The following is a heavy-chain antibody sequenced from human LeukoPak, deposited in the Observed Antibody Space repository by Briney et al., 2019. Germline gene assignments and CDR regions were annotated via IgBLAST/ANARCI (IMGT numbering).Heavy chain of an antibody. V-gene: IGHV3-66*02. CDR3: AATLGIAVFDY. D-gene: IGHD6-19*01. CDR2: IYSGGST. Sequence: GGSLRLSCAASGFTVRSNYMSWVRQAPGKGLEWVSVIYSGGSTYYADSVKGRFTISRDNSKNTLYLQMNSLRAEDTAVYYCAATLGIAVFDYWGQGTLVTVSS. J-gene: IGHJ4*02. CDR1: GFTVRSNY.